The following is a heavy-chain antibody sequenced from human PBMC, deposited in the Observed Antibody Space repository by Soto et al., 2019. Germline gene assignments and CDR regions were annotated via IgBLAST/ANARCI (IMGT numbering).Heavy chain of an antibody. CDR3: ANLGYCSGGSCYAPMDRPSY. J-gene: IGHJ4*02. V-gene: IGHV3-23*01. D-gene: IGHD2-15*01. Sequence: GGSLRLSCAASGFTFSSYAMSWVRQAPGKGLEWVSAISGSGGSTYYADSVKGRFTISRDNSKNTLYLQMNSLRAEDTAVYYCANLGYCSGGSCYAPMDRPSYWGQGTLVTVSS. CDR2: ISGSGGST. CDR1: GFTFSSYA.